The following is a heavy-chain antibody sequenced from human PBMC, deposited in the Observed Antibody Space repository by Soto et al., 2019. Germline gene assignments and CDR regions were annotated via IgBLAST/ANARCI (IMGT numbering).Heavy chain of an antibody. Sequence: DVQLVESGGGLVQPGRSLRLSCAASGFTFDDYAMHWVRQAPGKGLEWVSGISWNSGSIGYADSVKGRFTISRDNAKNSLYLQMNSLRAEDTALYYCAKGSRMDYYYYMDVWGKGTTVTVSS. CDR2: ISWNSGSI. CDR3: AKGSRMDYYYYMDV. D-gene: IGHD2-8*01. J-gene: IGHJ6*03. V-gene: IGHV3-9*01. CDR1: GFTFDDYA.